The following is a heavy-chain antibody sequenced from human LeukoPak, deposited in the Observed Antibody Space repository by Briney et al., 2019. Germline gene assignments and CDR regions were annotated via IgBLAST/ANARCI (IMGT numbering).Heavy chain of an antibody. Sequence: GGSLRLSCAASGFTFSNYAMSWVRQAPGKGLEWVSGISGSGGSTYYADSVKGRFTISRDNSKNTLYLQMNSLRAEDTAVCYCAKGLYYDFWSGYGVIDYWGQGTLVTVSS. J-gene: IGHJ4*02. CDR2: ISGSGGST. D-gene: IGHD3-3*01. CDR1: GFTFSNYA. CDR3: AKGLYYDFWSGYGVIDY. V-gene: IGHV3-23*01.